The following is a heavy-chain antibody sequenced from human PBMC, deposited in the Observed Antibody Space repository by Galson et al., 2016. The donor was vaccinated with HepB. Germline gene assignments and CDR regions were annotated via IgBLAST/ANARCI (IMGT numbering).Heavy chain of an antibody. CDR2: IWYDGSNK. V-gene: IGHV3-33*01. J-gene: IGHJ4*02. Sequence: SLRLSCAASGFTFSSYGMHWVRQAPGKGLEWVAVIWYDGSNKYYADSVKGRFTISRDNSKNTVYLQMNSLRVEDTAMYYCGRNVPFNWGQGTLVTVSS. CDR3: GRNVPFN. CDR1: GFTFSSYG.